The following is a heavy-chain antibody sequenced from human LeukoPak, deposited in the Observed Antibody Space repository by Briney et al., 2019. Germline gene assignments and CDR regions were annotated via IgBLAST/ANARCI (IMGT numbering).Heavy chain of an antibody. Sequence: RASVKVSCKASGYTFTGYYMHWVRQAPGQGLEWMGWISGNNGNTNYAQKLQGRVTMTTDTSTSTAYMELRSLRSDDTAVYYCARTFWYFDLWGRGTLVTVSS. CDR3: ARTFWYFDL. CDR1: GYTFTGYY. V-gene: IGHV1-18*04. J-gene: IGHJ2*01. CDR2: ISGNNGNT.